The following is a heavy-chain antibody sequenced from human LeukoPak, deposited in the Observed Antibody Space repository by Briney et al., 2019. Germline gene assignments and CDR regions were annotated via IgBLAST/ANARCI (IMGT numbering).Heavy chain of an antibody. CDR3: ARGLGRYCSSTRCYPI. CDR1: GFTFSSYG. CDR2: ISYDGSNK. J-gene: IGHJ3*02. Sequence: PGGSLRLSCAASGFTFSSYGMHWVRQAPGKGLEWVAVISYDGSNKYYADSVKGRFTISRDNSKNTLYLQMNSLRAEDTAVYYCARGLGRYCSSTRCYPIWGQGTMVTVSS. V-gene: IGHV3-30*03. D-gene: IGHD2-2*01.